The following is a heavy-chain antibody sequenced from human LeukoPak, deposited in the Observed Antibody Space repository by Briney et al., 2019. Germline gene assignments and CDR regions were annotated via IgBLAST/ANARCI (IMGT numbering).Heavy chain of an antibody. Sequence: SETLSLTCAVYGASFGTYYWTWIRQPPGKGLEWIGDINHSGSTNYNPSLKSRVTISVDTSKNQFSLKLNSVTAADTAVYFCATTGLYDSNGYYGNDYWGQGTLVTVSS. CDR3: ATTGLYDSNGYYGNDY. V-gene: IGHV4-34*01. CDR1: GASFGTYY. D-gene: IGHD3-22*01. J-gene: IGHJ4*02. CDR2: INHSGST.